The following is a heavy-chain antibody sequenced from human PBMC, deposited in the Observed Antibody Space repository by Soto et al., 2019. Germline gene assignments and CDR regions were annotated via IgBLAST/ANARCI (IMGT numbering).Heavy chain of an antibody. D-gene: IGHD3-16*01. CDR3: ARDRLGPTPYYFDS. CDR1: GGSISSGDYY. V-gene: IGHV4-30-4*01. Sequence: SETLSLTCTVSGGSISSGDYYWSWIRQPPGKGLEWIGYIYYSGSTYYNPSLKSRVTISVDTSKNQFSLKLSSVTAADTAVYYCARDRLGPTPYYFDSWGQGTLVTVSS. CDR2: IYYSGST. J-gene: IGHJ4*02.